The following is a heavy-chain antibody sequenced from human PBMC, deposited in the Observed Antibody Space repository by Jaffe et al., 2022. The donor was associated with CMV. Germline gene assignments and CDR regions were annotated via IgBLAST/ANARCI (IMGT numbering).Heavy chain of an antibody. CDR2: ISAFNAYT. V-gene: IGHV1-18*01. J-gene: IGHJ6*02. Sequence: QVHLVQSGAEVKTPGASVKVSCKASGYIFTRYGISWVRQAPGRGLEWMGWISAFNAYTSYAQRFQGRVTVTTDTSMGTAYMELRSLRSDDTAVYFCARDPPYSSALDDYYGLDVWGQGTTVTVSS. CDR3: ARDPPYSSALDDYYGLDV. CDR1: GYIFTRYG. D-gene: IGHD6-19*01.